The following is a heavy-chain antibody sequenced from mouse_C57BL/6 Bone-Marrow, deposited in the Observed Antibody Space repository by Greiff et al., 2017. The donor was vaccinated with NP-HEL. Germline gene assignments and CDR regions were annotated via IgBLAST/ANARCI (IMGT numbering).Heavy chain of an antibody. Sequence: EVKLMESGPGLVKPSQSLSLTCSVTGYSITSGYYWNWIRQFPGNKLEWMGYISYDGSNNYNPFLKSRISITRDTSKNQFFLKLNSVTSEDTATYYCTRDGDNDWYFDVWGAGTTVTVSS. J-gene: IGHJ1*01. CDR2: ISYDGSN. D-gene: IGHD1-3*01. CDR3: TRDGDNDWYFDV. CDR1: GYSITSGYY. V-gene: IGHV3-6*02.